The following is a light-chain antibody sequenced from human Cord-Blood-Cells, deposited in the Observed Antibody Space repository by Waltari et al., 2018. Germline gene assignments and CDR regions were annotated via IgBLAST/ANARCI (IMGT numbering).Light chain of an antibody. CDR1: QSVSSY. V-gene: IGKV3-11*01. CDR2: DAS. CDR3: QQRSNWLT. J-gene: IGKJ4*01. Sequence: EIVLTQSPATLSSSPGERATLSSRASQSVSSYLAWYQQKPGQAPRLLIYDASNRATGIPARFSGSGSGTDFTLTISSLEPEDFAVYYCQQRSNWLTFGGGTKVEIK.